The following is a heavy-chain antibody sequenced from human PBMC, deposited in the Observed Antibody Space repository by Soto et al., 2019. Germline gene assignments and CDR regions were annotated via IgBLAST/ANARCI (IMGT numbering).Heavy chain of an antibody. CDR2: ISYDGSNK. CDR1: GFTFSSYA. J-gene: IGHJ6*02. Sequence: QVQLVESGGGVVQPGRSLRLSCAASGFTFSSYAMHWVRQAPGKGLEWVAVISYDGSNKYYADSVKGRFTISRDNSKNTLYLQMNSLRAEDTAVYYCARDNPPVGSGYYLYYGMDVWGQGTTVTVSS. V-gene: IGHV3-30-3*01. D-gene: IGHD3-22*01. CDR3: ARDNPPVGSGYYLYYGMDV.